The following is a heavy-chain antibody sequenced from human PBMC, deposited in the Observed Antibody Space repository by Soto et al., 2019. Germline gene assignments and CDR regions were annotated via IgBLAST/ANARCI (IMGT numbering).Heavy chain of an antibody. V-gene: IGHV3-30*18. CDR3: AKRILEWEDYYYYGMDV. CDR1: GFTFSSYG. CDR2: ISYDGSNK. Sequence: QVQLVESGGGVVQPGRSLRLSCAASGFTFSSYGMHWVRQAPGKGLEWVAVISYDGSNKYYADSVKGRFTISRDNSKNTLYLQMNSLRAEDTAVYYCAKRILEWEDYYYYGMDVWGQGTTVTVCS. J-gene: IGHJ6*02. D-gene: IGHD3-3*01.